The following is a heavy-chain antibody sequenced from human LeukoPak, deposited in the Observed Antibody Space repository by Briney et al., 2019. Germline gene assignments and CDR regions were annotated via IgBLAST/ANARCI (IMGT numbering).Heavy chain of an antibody. CDR1: GYSLTELS. CDR2: FDPERGDT. D-gene: IGHD3-9*01. Sequence: ASVKVSCKVSGYSLTELSMHWVRQAPGKGLEWMGGFDPERGDTVYAQQFQGRVTMTEDISTDTAYMELRSLRSDDTAVYYCAREYYDILTGAYYYYYMDVWGKGTTVTVSS. V-gene: IGHV1-24*01. J-gene: IGHJ6*03. CDR3: AREYYDILTGAYYYYYMDV.